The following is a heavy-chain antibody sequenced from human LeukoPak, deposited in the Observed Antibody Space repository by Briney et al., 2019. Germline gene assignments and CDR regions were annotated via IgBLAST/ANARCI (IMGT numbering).Heavy chain of an antibody. J-gene: IGHJ4*02. V-gene: IGHV1-69*05. CDR3: AREGPQIDLGGFLY. D-gene: IGHD2-15*01. Sequence: ASVKVSCKASGGTFSSYAISWVRQAPGQGLEWMGGIIPIFGTANYAQKFQGRVTITTDESTSTAYMELSSLRSEDTAVYYCAREGPQIDLGGFLYWGQGTLVTVSS. CDR1: GGTFSSYA. CDR2: IIPIFGTA.